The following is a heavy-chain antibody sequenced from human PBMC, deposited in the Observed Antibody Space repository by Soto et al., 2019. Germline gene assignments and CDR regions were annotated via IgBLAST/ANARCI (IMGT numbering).Heavy chain of an antibody. V-gene: IGHV1-18*01. J-gene: IGHJ6*02. CDR2: ISPYNGDT. D-gene: IGHD2-15*01. Sequence: QVQLVQSGAEVKKPGASVKVSCKASGYSFTTYSLSWVRQAPGQGLEWMGWISPYNGDTKYTQKCQGRVTMTTDTSTTTAHMDLRSLRSDDTAVYYCARVADIVLSPGGLDVWGQGTTVTVSS. CDR3: ARVADIVLSPGGLDV. CDR1: GYSFTTYS.